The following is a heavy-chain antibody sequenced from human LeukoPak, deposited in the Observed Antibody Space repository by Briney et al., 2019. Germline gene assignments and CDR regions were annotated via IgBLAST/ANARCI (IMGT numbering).Heavy chain of an antibody. CDR2: ISTSSNYT. Sequence: GGSLRLSCAASGFTFSDYYMIWIRQAPGKGLEWVSYISTSSNYTNYEDYVKGRFTISRDNAKNSLYLQMNSLRAEDTAVYYCARSTSSFDPWGQGALVTVSS. CDR3: ARSTSSFDP. D-gene: IGHD3-16*02. V-gene: IGHV3-11*06. CDR1: GFTFSDYY. J-gene: IGHJ5*02.